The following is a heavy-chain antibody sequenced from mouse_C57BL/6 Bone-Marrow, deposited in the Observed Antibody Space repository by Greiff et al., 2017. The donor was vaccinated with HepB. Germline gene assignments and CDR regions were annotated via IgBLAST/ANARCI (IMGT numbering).Heavy chain of an antibody. D-gene: IGHD1-1*01. J-gene: IGHJ2*01. Sequence: VQLQQSGAALVRPGASVKLSCTASGFNFNDYYMHWVQQTPEQGLEWIGRIGPEDGDTEYAPKFQGQATMTADTSYNKAYLQLSSLTSEDTAVYYCTTSSYGSSYRDYWGQGTTLTVSS. V-gene: IGHV14-1*01. CDR1: GFNFNDYY. CDR3: TTSSYGSSYRDY. CDR2: IGPEDGDT.